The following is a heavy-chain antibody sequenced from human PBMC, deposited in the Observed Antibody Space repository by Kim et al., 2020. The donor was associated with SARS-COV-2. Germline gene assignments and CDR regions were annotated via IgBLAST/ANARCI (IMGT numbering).Heavy chain of an antibody. J-gene: IGHJ4*02. V-gene: IGHV3-23*01. CDR1: GFTFISYA. Sequence: GGSLRLSCAASGFTFISYAMSWVRQAPGKGLEWVSTISDDGGRTYYADAVEGRFSISRDNSKNTLFLQMNSLRAEDSAIYYCAIGGGSSSWAFDSWGQGTLVTVSS. CDR2: ISDDGGRT. D-gene: IGHD6-6*01. CDR3: AIGGGSSSWAFDS.